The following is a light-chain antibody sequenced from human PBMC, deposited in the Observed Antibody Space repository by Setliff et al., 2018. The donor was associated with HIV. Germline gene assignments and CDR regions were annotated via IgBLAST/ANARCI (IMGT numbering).Light chain of an antibody. J-gene: IGLJ3*02. CDR3: QSYDGSTWI. Sequence: NFMLTQPHSGSESPVKTVTISCTRSSGRIAGNHVQWYQHRPGSSPTTVIREDKERPPGVPDRFSGSIDKSTNSASLTISGLQTEDEADYYCQSYDGSTWIFGGGTKVTVL. V-gene: IGLV6-57*01. CDR2: EDK. CDR1: SGRIAGNH.